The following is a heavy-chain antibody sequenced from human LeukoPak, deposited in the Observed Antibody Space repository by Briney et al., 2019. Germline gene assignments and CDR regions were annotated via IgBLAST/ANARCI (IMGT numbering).Heavy chain of an antibody. V-gene: IGHV1-2*02. D-gene: IGHD5-18*01. J-gene: IGHJ4*02. Sequence: ASVKVSCKASGYTFTGYYMHWVRQAPGQGLEWMGWINPNSGGTNYAQKLRGRVTMTTDTSTSTAYMELRSLRSDDTAVYYCARVLPPTAMVKVFDYWGQGTLVTVSS. CDR1: GYTFTGYY. CDR2: INPNSGGT. CDR3: ARVLPPTAMVKVFDY.